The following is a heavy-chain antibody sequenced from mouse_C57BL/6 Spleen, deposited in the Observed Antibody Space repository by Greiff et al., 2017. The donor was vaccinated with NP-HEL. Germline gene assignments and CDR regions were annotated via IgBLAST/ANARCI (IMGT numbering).Heavy chain of an antibody. CDR1: GYTFTSYW. Sequence: QVQLQQPGAELVKPGASVKMSCKASGYTFTSYWITWVKQRPGQGLEWIGDIYPGSGSTNYNEKFKSKATLTVDTASSTAYMQLSSLTSEDSAVYYCARPIYYGSSYYFDYWGQGTTLTVSS. CDR3: ARPIYYGSSYYFDY. D-gene: IGHD1-1*01. CDR2: IYPGSGST. J-gene: IGHJ2*01. V-gene: IGHV1-55*01.